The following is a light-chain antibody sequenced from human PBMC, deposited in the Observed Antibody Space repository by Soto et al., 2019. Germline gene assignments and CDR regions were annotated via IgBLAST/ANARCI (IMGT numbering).Light chain of an antibody. Sequence: EIVLTQSPATLSLSPGGGATLSCRASQSVSTNYLAWFQQKPGQAPRLLIYGAHIRAIGIADRFRGSGSGTDFTLTISRLEPEDFAVYYCQQYHSLPRTFGQGTKVDIK. CDR2: GAH. J-gene: IGKJ1*01. V-gene: IGKV3-20*01. CDR3: QQYHSLPRT. CDR1: QSVSTNY.